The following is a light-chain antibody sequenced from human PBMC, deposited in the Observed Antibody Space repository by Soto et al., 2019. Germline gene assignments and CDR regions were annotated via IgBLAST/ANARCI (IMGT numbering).Light chain of an antibody. V-gene: IGLV2-14*01. CDR1: SSDVGGYNF. CDR3: SSHTSSSTRV. CDR2: EVS. Sequence: QSALTQPASVSGSPGQSITISCTGTSSDVGGYNFVSWYQQHPGKAPKLMIYEVSNRPSGVSTRFSGSKSGNTASLSISGLQAEDEADYYCSSHTSSSTRVFGTGTKV. J-gene: IGLJ1*01.